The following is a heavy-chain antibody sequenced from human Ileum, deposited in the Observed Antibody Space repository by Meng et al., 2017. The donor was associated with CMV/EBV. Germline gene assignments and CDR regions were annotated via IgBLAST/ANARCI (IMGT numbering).Heavy chain of an antibody. CDR2: IYHSGST. J-gene: IGHJ6*02. CDR3: ARDGDSCSSTSCYTGWGYYYGMDV. Sequence: SETLSLTCTVSGYSISSGYYWGWIRQPPGRGLEWIGSIYHSGSTYYNPPLKSRVTISVDTSKNQFSLKLSSVTAADTAVYYCARDGDSCSSTSCYTGWGYYYGMDVWGQGTTVTVSS. V-gene: IGHV4-38-2*02. CDR1: GYSISSGYY. D-gene: IGHD2-2*02.